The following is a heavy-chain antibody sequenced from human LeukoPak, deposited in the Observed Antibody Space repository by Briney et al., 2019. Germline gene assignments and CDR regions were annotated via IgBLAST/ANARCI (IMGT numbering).Heavy chain of an antibody. CDR2: ISYDGSNK. D-gene: IGHD3-10*01. Sequence: GGSLRLSCAASGFTFSSYGMHWVRQAPGKGLEWVAVISYDGSNKYYADSVKGRFTISRDNSKNTLYLQMNSLRAEDTAVYYCARAGLFSSGSYFVDSWGPGTLVTVSS. CDR1: GFTFSSYG. J-gene: IGHJ5*01. CDR3: ARAGLFSSGSYFVDS. V-gene: IGHV3-30*03.